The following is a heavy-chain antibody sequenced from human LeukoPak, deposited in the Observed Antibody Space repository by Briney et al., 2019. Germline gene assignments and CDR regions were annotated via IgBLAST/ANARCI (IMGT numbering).Heavy chain of an antibody. J-gene: IGHJ3*02. Sequence: ASVKVSCKASGYTFTSYYMHWVRQAPGQGLEWMGIINPSGGSTSYAQKFQGRVTMTRDTSTSTVYMELSSLRSEDTAVYYCARAGTIFGVVMNAFDIWGQGTMVTVSS. CDR2: INPSGGST. D-gene: IGHD3-3*01. CDR3: ARAGTIFGVVMNAFDI. V-gene: IGHV1-46*01. CDR1: GYTFTSYY.